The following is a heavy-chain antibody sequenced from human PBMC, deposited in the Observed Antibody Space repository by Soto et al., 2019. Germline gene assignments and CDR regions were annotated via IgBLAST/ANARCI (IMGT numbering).Heavy chain of an antibody. CDR3: AKDGTVTLAVFDY. CDR2: ISYDGSNK. Sequence: GGSLRLSCAASGFTFSSYGMHWVRQAPGKGLEWVAVISYDGSNKYYADSVKGRFTISRDNSKNTLYLQMNSLRAEDTAVYYCAKDGTVTLAVFDYWGQGTLVTVS. V-gene: IGHV3-30*18. D-gene: IGHD4-17*01. J-gene: IGHJ4*02. CDR1: GFTFSSYG.